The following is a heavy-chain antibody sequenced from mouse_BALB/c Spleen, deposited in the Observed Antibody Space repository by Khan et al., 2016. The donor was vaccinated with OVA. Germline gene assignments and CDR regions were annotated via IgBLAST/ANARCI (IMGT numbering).Heavy chain of an antibody. V-gene: IGHV1-4*01. CDR1: GYTFTSYT. J-gene: IGHJ3*01. Sequence: QVQLKESGAELARPGASVKMSCKASGYTFTSYTIHWIKQRPGQGLEWIGYINPSNGYTNYNQKFKDKATLTADKSSTTAYMQLSSLTSDDSAVYNCVRDVAYNGNDGWFAYWGQGTLVTVSA. CDR3: VRDVAYNGNDGWFAY. CDR2: INPSNGYT. D-gene: IGHD2-14*01.